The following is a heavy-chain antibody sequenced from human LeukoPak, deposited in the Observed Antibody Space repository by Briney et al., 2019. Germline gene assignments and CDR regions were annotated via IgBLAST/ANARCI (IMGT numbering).Heavy chain of an antibody. V-gene: IGHV3-21*04. Sequence: GGSLRLSCAASGFTFSSYSMNWVRQAPGKGLEWISYISNRGNSIYYADSMRGRFTISRDNAKNSLFLQMDSLRAEDTAVYYCAREGLDGSYSFDCWGQGTLVTVSS. CDR3: AREGLDGSYSFDC. D-gene: IGHD6-13*01. CDR2: ISNRGNSI. J-gene: IGHJ4*02. CDR1: GFTFSSYS.